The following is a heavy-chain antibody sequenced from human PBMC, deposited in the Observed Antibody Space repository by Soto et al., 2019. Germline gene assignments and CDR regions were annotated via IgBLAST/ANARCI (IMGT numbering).Heavy chain of an antibody. V-gene: IGHV5-51*01. D-gene: IGHD6-6*01. J-gene: IGHJ6*02. Sequence: GESLKISCKGSGYSFTSYWIGWVRQMPGKGLEWMGIIYPGDSDTRYSPSFQGQVTISADKSISTAYLQWSSLKASDTAMYYCARLPRYSSSYYYYYGMDVWGQGTTVTVSS. CDR2: IYPGDSDT. CDR3: ARLPRYSSSYYYYYGMDV. CDR1: GYSFTSYW.